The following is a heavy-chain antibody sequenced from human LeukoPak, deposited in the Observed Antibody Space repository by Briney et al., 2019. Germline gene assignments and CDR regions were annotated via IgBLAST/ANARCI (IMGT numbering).Heavy chain of an antibody. Sequence: ASVKVSCKASGYTFTSYAMHWVRQAPGQRLEWMGWINAGNGNTKYSQKFQGRVTITRDTSASTAYMELSSLRSEDTAVYYCAKGQYYDYVWGSSNFDYWGQGTLVTVSS. CDR3: AKGQYYDYVWGSSNFDY. D-gene: IGHD3-16*01. CDR2: INAGNGNT. J-gene: IGHJ4*02. V-gene: IGHV1-3*01. CDR1: GYTFTSYA.